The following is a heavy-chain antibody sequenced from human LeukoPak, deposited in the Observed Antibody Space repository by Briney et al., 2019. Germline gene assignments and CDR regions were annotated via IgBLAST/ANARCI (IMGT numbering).Heavy chain of an antibody. Sequence: GALRLSCAASGFTVSSNYMSWVRQAPEKGLEWVSVIYSGGSTYYADSVKGRFTISRDNSKNTLYLQMNSLRAEDTAVYYCAKEPIVSPIVVVVAATQSWGQGTLVTVSS. CDR1: GFTVSSNY. CDR2: IYSGGST. D-gene: IGHD2-15*01. J-gene: IGHJ4*02. V-gene: IGHV3-53*01. CDR3: AKEPIVSPIVVVVAATQS.